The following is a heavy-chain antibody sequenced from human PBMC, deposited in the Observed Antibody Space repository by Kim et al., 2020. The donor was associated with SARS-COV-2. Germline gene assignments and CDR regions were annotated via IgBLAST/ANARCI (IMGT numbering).Heavy chain of an antibody. CDR2: IYSGGHT. Sequence: GGSLRLSCVASGFSVSNTYMTWVRQAPGKGLEWVSAIYSGGHTYYPASVKDRFTLSRDSSRNTLFLQLKNVRAEDTAIYYCARDTHSGYSADYWRQGTLVTVAS. CDR3: ARDTHSGYSADY. J-gene: IGHJ4*02. CDR1: GFSVSNTY. D-gene: IGHD3-22*01. V-gene: IGHV3-53*01.